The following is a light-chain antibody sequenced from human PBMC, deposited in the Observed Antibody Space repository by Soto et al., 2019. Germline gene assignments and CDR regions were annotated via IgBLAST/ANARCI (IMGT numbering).Light chain of an antibody. CDR3: QTWGTGFSVV. V-gene: IGLV4-69*01. CDR1: SGHSSYA. CDR2: LNSDGSH. Sequence: QPLLTQSPSASASLGASVKLTCTLSSGHSSYAIAWHQQQPETGPRYLMKLNSDGSHNKGDGIPDRFSGSSSGAERYLTISSLQSEDEADYYCQTWGTGFSVVFGGGTKLTVL. J-gene: IGLJ2*01.